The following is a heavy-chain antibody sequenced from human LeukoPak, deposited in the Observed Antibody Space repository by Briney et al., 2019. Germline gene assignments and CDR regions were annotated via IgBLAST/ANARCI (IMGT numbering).Heavy chain of an antibody. D-gene: IGHD2-21*01. V-gene: IGHV3-30*18. Sequence: PGGSLRPSCAASGFTFSTYGMHWVRQAPGKGLEWVAVTSYDGGNKYYTDSVRGRFTISRDNSKNTLYLQMNSLRAEDTAVYFCAKDFNRLGYYFDYWGQGTLVTVSS. J-gene: IGHJ4*02. CDR3: AKDFNRLGYYFDY. CDR1: GFTFSTYG. CDR2: TSYDGGNK.